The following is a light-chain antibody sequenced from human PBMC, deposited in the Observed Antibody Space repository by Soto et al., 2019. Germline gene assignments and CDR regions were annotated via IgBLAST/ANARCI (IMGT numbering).Light chain of an antibody. CDR2: GAS. Sequence: EIVMTQSPATLSVSPGERATLSCRASQSVRSNLAWYQQKPGQAPRLLIYGASTRATGIPARFSGSGSGKEFTLTISSRQSEDFAVYYCQQYKNWPPYTFGQGTKLEIK. CDR3: QQYKNWPPYT. J-gene: IGKJ2*01. CDR1: QSVRSN. V-gene: IGKV3-15*01.